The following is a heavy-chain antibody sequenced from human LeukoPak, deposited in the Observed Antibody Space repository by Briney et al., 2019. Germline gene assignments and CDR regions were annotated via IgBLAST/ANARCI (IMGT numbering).Heavy chain of an antibody. Sequence: ASVKVSCKASGYTFTGYYMHWVRQAPGQGLEWMGWINPNSGGTNYAQKFQGRVTMTRDTSISTAYMELSRLRSDDTAVYYCARSRITMIVVVITTDFDYWGQGTLVTVSS. CDR3: ARSRITMIVVVITTDFDY. J-gene: IGHJ4*02. CDR1: GYTFTGYY. V-gene: IGHV1-2*02. CDR2: INPNSGGT. D-gene: IGHD3-22*01.